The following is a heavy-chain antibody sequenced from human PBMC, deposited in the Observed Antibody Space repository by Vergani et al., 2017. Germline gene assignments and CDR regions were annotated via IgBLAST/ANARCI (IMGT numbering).Heavy chain of an antibody. CDR2: ISSSGSTI. CDR1: GFTFSSYA. J-gene: IGHJ4*02. CDR3: ARDLATVTPFDY. V-gene: IGHV3-48*03. Sequence: EVQLLESGGGLVQPGGSLRLSCAASGFTFSSYAMSWVRQAPGKGLEWVSYISSSGSTIYYADSVQGRFTISRDNAKNSLYLQMNSLRAEDTAVYYCARDLATVTPFDYWGQGTLVTVSS. D-gene: IGHD4-11*01.